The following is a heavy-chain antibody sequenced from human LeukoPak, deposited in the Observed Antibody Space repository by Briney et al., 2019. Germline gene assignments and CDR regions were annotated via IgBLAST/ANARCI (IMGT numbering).Heavy chain of an antibody. V-gene: IGHV3-33*01. J-gene: IGHJ4*02. Sequence: GGSLRLSCAASGFSLSNYGLHWVRQGPGKGLEWLAVINYDGSNRYYADSVKGRFTISKDSSENTLYLQMNSLRAEDTAVYYCTTLTVANNFDYWGQGTLVTVSS. CDR1: GFSLSNYG. CDR2: INYDGSNR. D-gene: IGHD5-12*01. CDR3: TTLTVANNFDY.